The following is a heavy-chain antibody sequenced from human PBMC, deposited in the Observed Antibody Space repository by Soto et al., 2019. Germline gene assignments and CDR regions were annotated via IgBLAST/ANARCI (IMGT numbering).Heavy chain of an antibody. CDR2: IYYSGST. V-gene: IGHV4-61*01. J-gene: IGHJ4*02. CDR3: ARVWTSSGSCFEN. Sequence: PSETLSLTCTVSGGSVNSGSYYWSWIRQPPGKGLEWIWYIYYSGSTNYNPSLKSRVSISVDTSKNQFSLKLTSVTAADTAVYYCARVWTSSGSCFENWGQGTLVTVSS. CDR1: GGSVNSGSYY. D-gene: IGHD2-15*01.